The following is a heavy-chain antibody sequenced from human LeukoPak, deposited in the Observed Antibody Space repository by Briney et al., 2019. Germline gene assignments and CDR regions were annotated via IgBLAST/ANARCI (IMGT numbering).Heavy chain of an antibody. D-gene: IGHD2-8*01. V-gene: IGHV5-10-1*01. Sequence: GESLKISCNGSGYSFTSYWISWGRQMPGKGLEWMGSIDPSDSYTNYSPSSQGHVTISADKSISTAYLQWSSLKASDTATYYCARPMAGSGGYYYYDMDVWGQGTTVTVSS. J-gene: IGHJ6*02. CDR1: GYSFTSYW. CDR3: ARPMAGSGGYYYYDMDV. CDR2: IDPSDSYT.